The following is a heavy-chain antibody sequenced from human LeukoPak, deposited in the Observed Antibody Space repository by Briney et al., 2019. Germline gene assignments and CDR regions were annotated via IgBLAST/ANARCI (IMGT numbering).Heavy chain of an antibody. CDR1: GFTVSSNY. J-gene: IGHJ4*02. Sequence: PGGSLRLSCAASGFTVSSNYMSWVRQAPGKGLEWVSVIYSGGSTYYADSVKGRFTISRDNSKNTLYLQMNSLRAEDTAVYYCASERYSGYDRSFDYWGQGTLVTVSS. D-gene: IGHD5-12*01. V-gene: IGHV3-53*01. CDR2: IYSGGST. CDR3: ASERYSGYDRSFDY.